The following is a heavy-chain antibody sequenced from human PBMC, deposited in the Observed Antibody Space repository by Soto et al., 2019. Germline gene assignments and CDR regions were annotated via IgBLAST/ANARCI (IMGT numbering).Heavy chain of an antibody. CDR3: ARDLSSYSYGCDY. CDR1: GGSISSYY. CDR2: IYYSGNT. D-gene: IGHD5-18*01. Sequence: PSETLSLTCTVSGGSISSYYWSWIRQPPGKGLEWIGYIYYSGNTNYNPSLKSRVTMSVDTSKDQFSLKLSSVTAADTAVYYCARDLSSYSYGCDYWGQGTLVTVSS. J-gene: IGHJ4*02. V-gene: IGHV4-59*01.